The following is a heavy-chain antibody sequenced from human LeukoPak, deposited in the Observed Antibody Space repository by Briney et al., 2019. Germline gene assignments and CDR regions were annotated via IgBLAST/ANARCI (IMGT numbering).Heavy chain of an antibody. D-gene: IGHD6-13*01. CDR3: AKRLAAAGSYYQYYYMDV. CDR2: ISYDGSNK. Sequence: GGSLRLSCAASGFTFSSYVMHWVRQAPGKGLEWVAIISYDGSNKYYADSVKGRFTISRDNSKNTLYLQMNSLRAEDTAVYYCAKRLAAAGSYYQYYYMDVWGKGTTVTISS. V-gene: IGHV3-30*04. J-gene: IGHJ6*03. CDR1: GFTFSSYV.